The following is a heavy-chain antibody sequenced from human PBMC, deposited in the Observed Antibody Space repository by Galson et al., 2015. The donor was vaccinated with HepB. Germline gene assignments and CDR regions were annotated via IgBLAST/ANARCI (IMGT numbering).Heavy chain of an antibody. CDR2: IKQDGSEK. Sequence: SLRLSCAASGFTFSSYWMGWVRQAPGKGLEWVANIKQDGSEKYYVDSVKGRFTISRDNAKNSLYLQMNSLRAEDTAVYYCARVDAAMVDYYYYGMDVWGQGTTVTVSS. V-gene: IGHV3-7*03. J-gene: IGHJ6*02. CDR1: GFTFSSYW. D-gene: IGHD5-18*01. CDR3: ARVDAAMVDYYYYGMDV.